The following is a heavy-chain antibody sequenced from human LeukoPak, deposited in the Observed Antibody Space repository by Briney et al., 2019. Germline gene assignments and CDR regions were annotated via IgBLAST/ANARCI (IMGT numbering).Heavy chain of an antibody. J-gene: IGHJ4*02. CDR2: ISSSSSYI. CDR1: GFTFSRYS. V-gene: IGHV3-21*01. CDR3: ARTSGARLYGFDY. D-gene: IGHD3-10*01. Sequence: PGGSLRLPCAASGFTFSRYSMNWVRQAPGKGLEWVSSISSSSSYIYYADSVKGRFTISRDNAKNSLYLQMNSLRAEDTAVYYCARTSGARLYGFDYWGQGTLVTVSS.